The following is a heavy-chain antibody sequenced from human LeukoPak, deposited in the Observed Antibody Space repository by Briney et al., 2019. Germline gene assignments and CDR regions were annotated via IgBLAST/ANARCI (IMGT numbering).Heavy chain of an antibody. CDR3: ARGYYGSGGHCCLMDV. D-gene: IGHD3-10*01. CDR1: VGSFSGYY. V-gene: IGHV4-34*01. CDR2: INHSGST. J-gene: IGHJ6*04. Sequence: NSSETLSLTCAVYVGSFSGYYWSWIRQPPGKGLEWIGEINHSGSTNYNSSLKSRVTISVDTSKNQFSLKLSSVTAADTAVYYCARGYYGSGGHCCLMDVWGKGTTITVSA.